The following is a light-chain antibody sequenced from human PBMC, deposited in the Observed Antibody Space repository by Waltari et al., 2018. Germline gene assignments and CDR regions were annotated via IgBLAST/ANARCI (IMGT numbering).Light chain of an antibody. CDR2: RND. J-gene: IGLJ2*01. CDR1: SSNIGSMV. CDR3: AAWDDKLGGRWE. V-gene: IGLV1-47*01. Sequence: QSVLTQPPSASGTPGQRVTIPCSGSSSNIGSMVVNCYPQVPGPHPKPLTYRNDQRPSGVPDRFSGSKSGTSASLAISGLRSEDEADYYCAAWDDKLGGRWEFGGGTKLTVL.